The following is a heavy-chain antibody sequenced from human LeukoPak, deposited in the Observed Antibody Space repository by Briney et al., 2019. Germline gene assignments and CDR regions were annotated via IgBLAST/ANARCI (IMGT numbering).Heavy chain of an antibody. V-gene: IGHV3-43*02. Sequence: PGGSLRLSCAASGFTFDDYAMHWVRQAPGRGLEWVSLISGDGGSTYYADSVKGRFTISRDNSKNSLYLQMNSLRTEDTALYYCAKDPWGQLAHPGDYWGQGTLVTVSS. D-gene: IGHD6-6*01. CDR3: AKDPWGQLAHPGDY. J-gene: IGHJ4*02. CDR1: GFTFDDYA. CDR2: ISGDGGST.